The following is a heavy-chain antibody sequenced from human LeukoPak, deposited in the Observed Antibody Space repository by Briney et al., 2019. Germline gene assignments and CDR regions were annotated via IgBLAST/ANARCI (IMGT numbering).Heavy chain of an antibody. J-gene: IGHJ6*02. Sequence: GGSLRLSCAASGFTFSSYSMNWVRQAPGKGLEWVSSISSSSSYIYYADSVKGRFTISRDNAKNSLYLQMNSLRAEDTAVYYCAKYFWSMVGYMDVWGQGTTVSVSS. CDR2: ISSSSSYI. D-gene: IGHD3-3*01. CDR1: GFTFSSYS. V-gene: IGHV3-21*04. CDR3: AKYFWSMVGYMDV.